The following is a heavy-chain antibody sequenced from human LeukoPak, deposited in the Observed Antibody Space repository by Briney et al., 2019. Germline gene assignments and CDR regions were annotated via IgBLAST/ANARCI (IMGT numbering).Heavy chain of an antibody. CDR1: GYTFTGYY. Sequence: GASVKVSCKASGYTFTGYYMHWVRQAPGQGLEWMGWINPNTGGTNYAQKFQGRVTMTRDTSISVAYMELSRLRSDDTGVYYCVRDLVTSGPNHWGQGTMVTVSS. CDR3: VRDLVTSGPNH. CDR2: INPNTGGT. J-gene: IGHJ3*01. V-gene: IGHV1-2*02. D-gene: IGHD4-17*01.